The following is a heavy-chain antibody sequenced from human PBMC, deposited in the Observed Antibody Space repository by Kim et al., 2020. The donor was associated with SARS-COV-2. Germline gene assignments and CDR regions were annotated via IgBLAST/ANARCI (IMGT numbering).Heavy chain of an antibody. V-gene: IGHV3-48*01. CDR2: ISSTSRNI. Sequence: GGSLRLSCAASGFSFSIYSIDWVRRAPGKGLEWIIYISSTSRNIYYADSVKGRFTVSRDNAENSVYLQMDSLTAEDTAIYYCARVGHRGYAVDYWGQGTTVTVSS. CDR3: ARVGHRGYAVDY. D-gene: IGHD2-15*01. CDR1: GFSFSIYS. J-gene: IGHJ4*02.